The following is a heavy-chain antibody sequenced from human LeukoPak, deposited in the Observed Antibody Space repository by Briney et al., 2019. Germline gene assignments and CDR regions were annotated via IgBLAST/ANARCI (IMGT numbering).Heavy chain of an antibody. CDR2: IIPIFGTA. J-gene: IGHJ6*03. Sequence: SVTVSCKASGGTFSSYAISWVRQAPGQGLEWMGGIIPIFGTANYAQKFQGRVTITADKSTSTAYMELSSLRSEDTAVYYCARTLWGDYYYYYMDVWGKGTTVTVSS. V-gene: IGHV1-69*06. CDR3: ARTLWGDYYYYYMDV. CDR1: GGTFSSYA. D-gene: IGHD3-16*01.